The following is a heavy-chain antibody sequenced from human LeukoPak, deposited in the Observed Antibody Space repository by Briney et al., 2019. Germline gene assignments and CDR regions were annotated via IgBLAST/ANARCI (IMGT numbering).Heavy chain of an antibody. Sequence: ASVKVSCKNSGYTFTSYGTSWVRQAPGQGLEWMGWISGYNGNTNYAQRFQGRVTMTTDTSTSTAYMELRSLRSDDTAVYYCARPRVAGSLDYWGQGTLVTVSS. V-gene: IGHV1-18*01. CDR3: ARPRVAGSLDY. J-gene: IGHJ4*02. CDR2: ISGYNGNT. D-gene: IGHD6-19*01. CDR1: GYTFTSYG.